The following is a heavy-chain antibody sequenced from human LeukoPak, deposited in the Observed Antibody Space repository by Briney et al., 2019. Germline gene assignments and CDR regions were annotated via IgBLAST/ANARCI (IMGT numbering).Heavy chain of an antibody. J-gene: IGHJ5*02. CDR1: GFTFNSYS. Sequence: GGSLRLSCAASGFTFNSYSMNWVRQAPGKGLEWVSSISSSSTFIYYADSVRGRFTISRDNAKNSLYLQMDSLRAEDTAVYYCVRGETTVTTWFDPWGQGTLVTVSS. CDR2: ISSSSTFI. CDR3: VRGETTVTTWFDP. D-gene: IGHD4-17*01. V-gene: IGHV3-21*01.